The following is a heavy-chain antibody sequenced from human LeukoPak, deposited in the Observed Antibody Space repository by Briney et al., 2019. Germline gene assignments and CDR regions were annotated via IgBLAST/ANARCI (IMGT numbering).Heavy chain of an antibody. CDR3: AHSLYCGGDCSYFDY. D-gene: IGHD2-21*02. J-gene: IGHJ4*02. Sequence: SGPTLVKPTQTLTRTFTFSGFSLSTSGVGVGWIRNPPGKALEWLALIYWDDDNRYSPSLKSRLTITKDTSKNQVVLTMTHMDPVDTATYYCAHSLYCGGDCSYFDYWGQGTLVTVSS. V-gene: IGHV2-5*02. CDR2: IYWDDDN. CDR1: GFSLSTSGVG.